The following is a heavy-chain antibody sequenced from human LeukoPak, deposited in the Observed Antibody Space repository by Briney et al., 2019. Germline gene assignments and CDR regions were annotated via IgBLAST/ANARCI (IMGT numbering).Heavy chain of an antibody. D-gene: IGHD3-10*01. CDR3: ARALLWFGDFDY. Sequence: PGGSLRLSCAASGFTFSSYSMNWVRQAPGKGLEWVSSISSSSSYIYYADSVKGRFTISRDNAKNSLFLQMNSLTVEDTAVYYCARALLWFGDFDYWGQGTLVTVSS. CDR1: GFTFSSYS. CDR2: ISSSSSYI. J-gene: IGHJ4*02. V-gene: IGHV3-21*04.